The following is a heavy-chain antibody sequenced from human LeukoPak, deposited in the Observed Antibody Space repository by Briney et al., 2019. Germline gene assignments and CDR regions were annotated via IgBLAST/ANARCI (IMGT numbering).Heavy chain of an antibody. Sequence: PSGTLSLTCAVSGDSISNSYWWTWVRQPPGKGLEWIGEVYHSGSTNYNPSLKSRVTISVDKPNNQFSLRLSSVTAADTAVYYCARDLPGSGVSCDHWGQGTLVTVSS. CDR1: GDSISNSYW. CDR3: ARDLPGSGVSCDH. J-gene: IGHJ4*02. V-gene: IGHV4-4*02. CDR2: VYHSGST. D-gene: IGHD3-10*01.